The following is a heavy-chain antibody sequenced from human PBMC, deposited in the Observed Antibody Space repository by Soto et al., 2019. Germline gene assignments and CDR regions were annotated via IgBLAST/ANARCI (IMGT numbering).Heavy chain of an antibody. V-gene: IGHV4-31*03. CDR2: IYYSGST. Sequence: TSETLSLTCTVSGGSISSGGYYWSWIRQHPGKGLEWIGYIYYSGSTYYNPSLKSRVTISVDTSKNQFSLKLSSVTAADTAVYYCARIPIVVVVAATLAFDIWGQGTMVTVSS. J-gene: IGHJ3*02. CDR3: ARIPIVVVVAATLAFDI. D-gene: IGHD2-15*01. CDR1: GGSISSGGYY.